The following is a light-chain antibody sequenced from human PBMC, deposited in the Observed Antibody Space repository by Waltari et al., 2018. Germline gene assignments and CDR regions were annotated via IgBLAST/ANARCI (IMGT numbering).Light chain of an antibody. J-gene: IGLJ7*01. Sequence: QSALTQPRSVSGSPGQSVTISCSGTSSDIGNYNFVSWYHQHPGNPPKLLIYGVVKRPSWVPGRFSGSKSGNTASLTISGLQTEDEGDYYCCSYAGSYTFVFGGGTQLTVL. CDR1: SSDIGNYNF. CDR2: GVV. CDR3: CSYAGSYTFV. V-gene: IGLV2-11*01.